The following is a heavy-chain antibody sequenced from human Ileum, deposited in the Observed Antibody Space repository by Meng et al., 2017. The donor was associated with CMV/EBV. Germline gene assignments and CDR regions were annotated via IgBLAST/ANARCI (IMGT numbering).Heavy chain of an antibody. Sequence: FSSDAMHWVRQAPGKGLEWVAVISYDGSNKYYADSVKGRFTISRDNSKNTLYLQMNSLRAEDTAVYYCAREGTLERYCSSTSCLNFDYWGQGTLVTVSS. CDR1: FSSDA. V-gene: IGHV3-30*04. CDR2: ISYDGSNK. D-gene: IGHD2-2*01. J-gene: IGHJ4*02. CDR3: AREGTLERYCSSTSCLNFDY.